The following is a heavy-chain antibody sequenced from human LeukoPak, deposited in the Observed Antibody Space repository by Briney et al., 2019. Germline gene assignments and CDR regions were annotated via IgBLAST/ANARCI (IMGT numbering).Heavy chain of an antibody. D-gene: IGHD5-18*01. V-gene: IGHV1-18*01. CDR2: ISGYNGNT. CDR3: ARGYSYGSDYYYGMDV. CDR1: GYTFTSYA. Sequence: ASVKVSCKASGYTFTSYAISWVRQAPGQGLEWMGWISGYNGNTKYAQKVQGRVTITTDTSTSTAYMELRSLRSDDTAVYYCARGYSYGSDYYYGMDVWGQGTTVTVSS. J-gene: IGHJ6*02.